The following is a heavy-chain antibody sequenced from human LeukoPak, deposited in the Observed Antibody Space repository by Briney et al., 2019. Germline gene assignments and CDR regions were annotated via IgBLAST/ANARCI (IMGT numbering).Heavy chain of an antibody. Sequence: PGGSLRLSCAASGFTFSSYWMHWVRQAPGKGLEWVSSISGSDGSTYYADSVKGRFTISRDNSKNTLNLQMNSLRAEDTAVYYCARTPDDGDYFDYWGQGTLVTVSS. J-gene: IGHJ4*02. CDR2: ISGSDGST. V-gene: IGHV3-23*01. CDR3: ARTPDDGDYFDY. D-gene: IGHD4-17*01. CDR1: GFTFSSYW.